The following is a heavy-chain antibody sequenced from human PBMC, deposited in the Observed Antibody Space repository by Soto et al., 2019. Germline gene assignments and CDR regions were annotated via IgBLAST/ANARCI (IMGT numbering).Heavy chain of an antibody. CDR1: GGSITSYY. D-gene: IGHD3-22*01. CDR2: INHSGST. J-gene: IGHJ5*02. V-gene: IGHV4-34*01. CDR3: ARTYYYDSSGYYP. Sequence: SETLSLTCTVSGGSITSYYWSWIRQPPGKGLEWIGEINHSGSTNYNPSLKSRVTISVDTSKNQFSLKLSSVTAADTAVYYCARTYYYDSSGYYPLGQGTLVTVSS.